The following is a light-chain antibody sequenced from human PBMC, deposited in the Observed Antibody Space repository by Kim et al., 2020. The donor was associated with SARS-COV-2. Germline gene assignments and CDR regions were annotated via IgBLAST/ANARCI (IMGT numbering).Light chain of an antibody. J-gene: IGKJ4*01. CDR3: QQYGSLPLT. Sequence: SPGERATLSCGASQSVTDNYFAWYQQKPGQAPRLLIYGISNRATGIVDRFSGSGSGTDFTLTISRLEPEDSAVYFCQQYGSLPLTFGGGTKVEIK. CDR2: GIS. V-gene: IGKV3-20*01. CDR1: QSVTDNY.